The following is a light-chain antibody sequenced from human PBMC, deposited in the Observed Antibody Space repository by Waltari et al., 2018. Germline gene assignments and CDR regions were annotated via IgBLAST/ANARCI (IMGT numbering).Light chain of an antibody. V-gene: IGLV3-10*01. J-gene: IGLJ3*02. CDR2: EDS. CDR1: ALPKKY. CDR3: YSADSSGNHRV. Sequence: SYELTQPPSVSVSPGQTARITCSGDALPKKYAYWYQQKSGQAPVLVIYEDSKRPSGTPGRVSGSKSGTMATLTISGAQVEYEADYYCYSADSSGNHRVFGGGTKLTIL.